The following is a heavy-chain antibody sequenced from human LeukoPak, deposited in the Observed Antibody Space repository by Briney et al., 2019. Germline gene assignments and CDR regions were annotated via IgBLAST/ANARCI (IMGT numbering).Heavy chain of an antibody. CDR2: INSDGSTT. J-gene: IGHJ4*02. CDR3: ARLKGYGLLDY. CDR1: GFPFSSYR. V-gene: IGHV3-74*01. Sequence: GGSLRLSCAASGFPFSSYRMDWVRQAPGKGLVWVSRINSDGSTTNYADSVKGRFTISRDNAKNTLYLQMNSLRAEDTAVYYCARLKGYGLLDYWGQGTLVTVSS. D-gene: IGHD5-12*01.